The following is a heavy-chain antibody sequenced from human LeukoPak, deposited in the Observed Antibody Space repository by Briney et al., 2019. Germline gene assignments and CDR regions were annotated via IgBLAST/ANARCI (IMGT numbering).Heavy chain of an antibody. CDR1: RLTFSNAW. D-gene: IGHD5-18*01. V-gene: IGHV3-15*01. CDR3: TTDPKRKSSYGFDFDY. J-gene: IGHJ4*02. Sequence: GGALTLSRAASRLTFSNAWMSWVRQAPGKGLEGVGRIKSKTNGGTTDYAESVKGRFTISRDDTKNTLYLQMNSLKTEDTAVYYCTTDPKRKSSYGFDFDYWGQGTLVTVSS. CDR2: IKSKTNGGTT.